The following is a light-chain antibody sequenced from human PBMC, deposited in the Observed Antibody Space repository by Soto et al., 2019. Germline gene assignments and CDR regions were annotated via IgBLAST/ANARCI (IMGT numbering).Light chain of an antibody. CDR3: QQYNSWPLT. CDR2: AAS. V-gene: IGKV3-15*01. Sequence: EIVMTQSPATLSVSPGERATLSCRACQSVYSNLAWYQHKPGQAPNLLIYAASTRATGIPARFSGSGSGTEFTLTISSLQSEDFAVYYCQQYNSWPLTFGGGTKVEIK. J-gene: IGKJ4*01. CDR1: QSVYSN.